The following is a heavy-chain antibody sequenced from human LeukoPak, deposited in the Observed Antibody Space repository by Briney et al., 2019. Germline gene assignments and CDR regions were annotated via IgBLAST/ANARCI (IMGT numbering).Heavy chain of an antibody. CDR2: INHSGST. CDR3: ARHPTVTTVNWFDP. D-gene: IGHD4-17*01. V-gene: IGHV4-34*01. J-gene: IGHJ5*02. Sequence: PSETLSLTCAVYGGSFSGYYWSWIRQPPGKGLEWIGEINHSGSTNYNPSLKSRVTISVDTSKNQFSLKLSSVTAADTAVYYCARHPTVTTVNWFDPWGQGTLVTVSS. CDR1: GGSFSGYY.